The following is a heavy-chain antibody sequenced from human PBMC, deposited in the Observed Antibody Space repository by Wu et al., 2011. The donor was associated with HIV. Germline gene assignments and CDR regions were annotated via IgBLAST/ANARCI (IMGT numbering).Heavy chain of an antibody. D-gene: IGHD3-10*01. J-gene: IGHJ4*02. V-gene: IGHV1-69*06. CDR2: IIPIFGTA. CDR1: GGTFRYA. CDR3: ARDSTSGEFPDDY. Sequence: QVQLVQSGAEVKKPGSSVKVSCKASGGTFRYAINWVRQAPGQGLEWMGGIIPIFGTAKYAQKFQGRVTITADKSTSTAYMELSSLTSEDTAVYYCARDSTSGEFPDDYWGQGTLVTVSS.